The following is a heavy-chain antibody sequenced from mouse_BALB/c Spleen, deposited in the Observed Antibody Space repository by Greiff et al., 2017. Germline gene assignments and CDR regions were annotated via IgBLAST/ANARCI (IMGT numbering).Heavy chain of an antibody. CDR1: GFTFSSFG. CDR3: TRDFYCYGSSYFDY. D-gene: IGHD1-1*01. CDR2: ISSGSSTI. J-gene: IGHJ2*01. Sequence: EVKLVESGGGLVQPGGSRKLSCAASGFTFSSFGMHWVRQAPEKGLEWVAYISSGSSTIYYADTVKGRFTISRDNPKNTLFLQMTSLRSEDTAMYYCTRDFYCYGSSYFDYWGQGTTLTVSS. V-gene: IGHV5-17*02.